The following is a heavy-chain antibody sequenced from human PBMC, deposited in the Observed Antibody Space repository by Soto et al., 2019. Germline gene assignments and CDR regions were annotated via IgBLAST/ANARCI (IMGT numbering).Heavy chain of an antibody. CDR3: TTETREGDIVVVPAAMLFDY. J-gene: IGHJ4*02. CDR2: IKSKTDGGTT. CDR1: GFTFSNAW. D-gene: IGHD2-2*01. V-gene: IGHV3-15*01. Sequence: GGSLRLSCAASGFTFSNAWMSGVRQAPGKGLEWVGRIKSKTDGGTTDYAAPVKGRFTISRDDSKNTLYLQMNSQKTEDTAVYYCTTETREGDIVVVPAAMLFDYWGQGTLVTVSS.